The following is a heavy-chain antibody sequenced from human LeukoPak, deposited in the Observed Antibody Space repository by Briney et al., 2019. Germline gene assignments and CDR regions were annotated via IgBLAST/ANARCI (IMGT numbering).Heavy chain of an antibody. CDR3: ARGYCGGDCYGD. J-gene: IGHJ1*01. CDR1: GFTFSSYT. Sequence: GGSLRLSCAASGFTFSSYTMNWVRQAPGKGLEYVSSISSSSSHIYYADSVRGRFTISRDNTKSSLYLQMNSLRAEDMAVYYCARGYCGGDCYGDWGQGTLVTVSS. V-gene: IGHV3-21*01. CDR2: ISSSSSHI. D-gene: IGHD2-21*02.